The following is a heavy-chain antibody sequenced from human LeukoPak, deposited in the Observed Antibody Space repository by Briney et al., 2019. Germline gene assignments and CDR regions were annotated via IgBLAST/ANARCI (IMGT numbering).Heavy chain of an antibody. CDR3: ARLSGSYVY. Sequence: SETLSLTCAVSGYSISSGYYWGWMRQPPGQGLECIGRVYHSGNTYYNPSLKSRVTILVDTSKNHFSLNLKSVTAADTAVYYCARLSGSYVYWGQGTLVTGSS. CDR2: VYHSGNT. D-gene: IGHD1-26*01. J-gene: IGHJ4*02. CDR1: GYSISSGYY. V-gene: IGHV4-38-2*01.